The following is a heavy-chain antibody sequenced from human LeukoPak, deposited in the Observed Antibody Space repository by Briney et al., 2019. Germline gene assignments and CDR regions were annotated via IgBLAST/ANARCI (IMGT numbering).Heavy chain of an antibody. CDR2: IYPADSDT. J-gene: IGHJ5*02. D-gene: IGHD2-2*01. Sequence: GESLKISCKGSGCSFASFWIGWVRQMPGKGLEWMGVIYPADSDTRYSPSFQGQVTTSADKSTSTASLQWSTLKASDTAIYYCARQSAAAQYTNWFDPWGHGTLVTVSS. V-gene: IGHV5-51*01. CDR3: ARQSAAAQYTNWFDP. CDR1: GCSFASFW.